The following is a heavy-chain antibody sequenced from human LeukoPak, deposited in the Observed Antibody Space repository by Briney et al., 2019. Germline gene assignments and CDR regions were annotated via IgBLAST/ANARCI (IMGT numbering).Heavy chain of an antibody. CDR2: ISWNSGSI. CDR1: GFTFDDYA. D-gene: IGHD6-13*01. V-gene: IGHV3-9*01. J-gene: IGHJ3*02. CDR3: ARGYSSSGTDAFDI. Sequence: PGRSLRLSCAAPGFTFDDYAMHWVRQAPGKGLEWVSGISWNSGSIGYADSVKGRFTISRDNDKKSLYLQMNSLRAEDTALYYCARGYSSSGTDAFDIWGQGTMVSVSS.